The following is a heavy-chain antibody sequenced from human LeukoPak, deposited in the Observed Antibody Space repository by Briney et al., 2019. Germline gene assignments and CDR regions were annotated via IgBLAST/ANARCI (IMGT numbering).Heavy chain of an antibody. D-gene: IGHD5-18*01. CDR1: GGSISSYY. V-gene: IGHV4-59*01. Sequence: SETLSLTCTVSGGSISSYYWSWIRQPPGKGLEWIGYIYYSGSTNYNPSLKSRVTISVDTSKNQFSLKLSSVTAADTAVYYCARDRASGGYSYGRGAFDIWGQGTMVTVSS. CDR2: IYYSGST. J-gene: IGHJ3*02. CDR3: ARDRASGGYSYGRGAFDI.